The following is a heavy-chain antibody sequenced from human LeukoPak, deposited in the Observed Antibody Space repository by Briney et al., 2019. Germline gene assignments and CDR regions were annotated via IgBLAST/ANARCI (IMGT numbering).Heavy chain of an antibody. CDR2: ISYDGSNK. Sequence: GGSLRLSCAASAFTFSGYTMHWVRQAPGKGLEWVAVISYDGSNKYYADSVKGRFTISRDNSKNTLYLQMNSLRAEDTAVYYCARDANSMVRGLIISSYFDYWGQGTLVTVSS. V-gene: IGHV3-30*07. D-gene: IGHD3-10*01. CDR3: ARDANSMVRGLIISSYFDY. CDR1: AFTFSGYT. J-gene: IGHJ4*02.